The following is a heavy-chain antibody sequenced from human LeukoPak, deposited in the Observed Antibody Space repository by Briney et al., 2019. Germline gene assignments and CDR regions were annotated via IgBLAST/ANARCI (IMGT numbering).Heavy chain of an antibody. V-gene: IGHV4-34*01. CDR2: INHSGST. CDR1: GGYFSGYY. D-gene: IGHD2-15*01. CDR3: ARAGGRGWFDP. Sequence: SETLSLTCAVYGGYFSGYYWSWIRQPPGKGLEWIGEINHSGSTNYNPSLKSRVTISVDTSKNQFSLKLSSVTAADTAVYYCARAGGRGWFDPWGQGTLVTVSS. J-gene: IGHJ5*02.